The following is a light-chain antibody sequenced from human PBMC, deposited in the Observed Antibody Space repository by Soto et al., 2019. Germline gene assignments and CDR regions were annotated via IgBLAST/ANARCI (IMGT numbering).Light chain of an antibody. Sequence: QSALTQPPSASGTPGQTVTISCSGSSSNIGSAYIYWYQHLPGTAPKLLIYRNNQRPSGVPDRFSASKSGTSASLAISGLRSDDDADYYCAAWDDSLVVFGGGTKLTVL. J-gene: IGLJ2*01. CDR2: RNN. CDR1: SSNIGSAY. CDR3: AAWDDSLVV. V-gene: IGLV1-47*01.